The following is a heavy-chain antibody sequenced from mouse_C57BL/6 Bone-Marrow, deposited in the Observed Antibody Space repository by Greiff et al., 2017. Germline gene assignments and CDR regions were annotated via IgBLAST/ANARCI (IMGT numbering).Heavy chain of an antibody. V-gene: IGHV5-4*01. J-gene: IGHJ4*01. CDR3: ARDGDYAMDY. CDR2: ISDGGSYT. CDR1: GFTFSSYA. Sequence: EVKLMESGGGLVKPGGSLKLSCAASGFTFSSYAMSWVRQTPEKRLEWVAPISDGGSYTYYPDNVKGRFTISRDNAKNNLYLQMSHLKSEDTAMYYCARDGDYAMDYWGQGTSVTVSS.